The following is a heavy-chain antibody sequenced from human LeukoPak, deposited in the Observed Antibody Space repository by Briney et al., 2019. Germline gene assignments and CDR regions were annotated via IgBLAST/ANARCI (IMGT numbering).Heavy chain of an antibody. J-gene: IGHJ4*02. V-gene: IGHV3-23*01. D-gene: IGHD7-27*01. CDR1: GFTFSSSA. CDR3: AKVLGPFDY. CDR2: IRGGGGST. Sequence: GGSLRLSCAASGFTFSSSAMRWVRQAPGKGLEWVSLIRGGGGSTYHADSVKGRFTISRDNSKNTLYLQMNSLRAEDTAVYYCAKVLGPFDYWGQGTLVTVSS.